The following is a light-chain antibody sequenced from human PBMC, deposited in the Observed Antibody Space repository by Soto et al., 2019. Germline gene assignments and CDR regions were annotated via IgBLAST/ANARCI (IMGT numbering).Light chain of an antibody. Sequence: DIQVTQSPSTLSASVGDRVTITCRPSQAVPNNMAWYQQKPGKPPKLLIYEESTLHSGVPSRFSGRKSGTQFTLTIDSLQPEDFATYYCQQVKTYPRTFGGGTKVDIK. CDR2: EES. J-gene: IGKJ4*01. V-gene: IGKV1-9*01. CDR3: QQVKTYPRT. CDR1: QAVPNN.